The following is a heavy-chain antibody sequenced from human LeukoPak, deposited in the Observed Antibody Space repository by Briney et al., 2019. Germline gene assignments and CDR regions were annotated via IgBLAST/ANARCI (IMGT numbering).Heavy chain of an antibody. V-gene: IGHV7-4-1*02. CDR1: GYTFTTYA. CDR3: ARDHVKLGSSFHPFDAFDV. J-gene: IGHJ3*01. CDR2: INTNTGNP. D-gene: IGHD2-2*01. Sequence: GASVKVSCKTSGYTFTTYAISWVRQAPGQGLEWMGWINTNTGNPTYAQGFTGRFVFSLDTSVSTAYLQISSLKAEDTAVYYCARDHVKLGSSFHPFDAFDVWGQGTLVTVSS.